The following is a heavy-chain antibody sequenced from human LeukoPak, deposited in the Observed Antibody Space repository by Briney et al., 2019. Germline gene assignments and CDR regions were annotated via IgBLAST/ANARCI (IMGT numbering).Heavy chain of an antibody. Sequence: SETLSLTCTVSGGSISSSSYYWGWIRQPPGKGLEWIGTIYYTGSTYYNPSLESRVTMSVDMSTNQFSLRLSSVAASDTHMCSGAREHSLGVGVDIWGLGTMVTVSS. CDR2: IYYTGST. CDR3: AREHSLGVGVDI. CDR1: GGSISSSSYY. J-gene: IGHJ3*02. D-gene: IGHD1-26*01. V-gene: IGHV4-39*02.